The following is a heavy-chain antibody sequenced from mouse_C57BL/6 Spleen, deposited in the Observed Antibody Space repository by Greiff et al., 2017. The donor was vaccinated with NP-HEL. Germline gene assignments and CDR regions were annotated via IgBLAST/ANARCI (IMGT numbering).Heavy chain of an antibody. V-gene: IGHV5-16*02. CDR1: GFTFSDYY. CDR3: ARRGTTVVATNWYFDV. Sequence: EVQLVASEGGLVQPGSSMKLSCTASGFTFSDYYMAWVRQVPEKGLEWVANINYDGSSTYYLDSLKSRFIISRDNAKNILYLQMSSLKSEDTATYYCARRGTTVVATNWYFDVWGTGTTVTVSS. J-gene: IGHJ1*03. CDR2: INYDGSST. D-gene: IGHD1-1*01.